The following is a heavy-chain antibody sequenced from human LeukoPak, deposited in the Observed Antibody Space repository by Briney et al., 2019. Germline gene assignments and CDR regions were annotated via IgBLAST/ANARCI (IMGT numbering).Heavy chain of an antibody. CDR1: GVSISSSSYY. CDR3: ARDLSYCGGDCYNDAFDI. V-gene: IGHV4-39*07. D-gene: IGHD2-21*02. J-gene: IGHJ3*02. CDR2: IYYSGST. Sequence: SETLSLTCTVSGVSISSSSYYWGWLRQPPGKGLEWIVSIYYSGSTYYNPSLKSRVTISVDTSKNQYSLKLSSVTAADTAVYYFARDLSYCGGDCYNDAFDIWGQGTMVTVSS.